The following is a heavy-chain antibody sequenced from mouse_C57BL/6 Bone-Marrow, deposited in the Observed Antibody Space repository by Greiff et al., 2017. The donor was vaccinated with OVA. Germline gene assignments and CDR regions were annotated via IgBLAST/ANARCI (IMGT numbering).Heavy chain of an antibody. D-gene: IGHD2-1*01. CDR3: ARRIYYGPFAY. CDR1: GYTFTSYW. J-gene: IGHJ3*01. CDR2: IHPNSGST. V-gene: IGHV1-64*01. Sequence: QVQLKESGAELVKPGASVKLSCKASGYTFTSYWMHWVKQRPGQGLEWIGMIHPNSGSTNSNEKLKSKATLTVDKSSSTAYMQLSSLTSEDSAVYYCARRIYYGPFAYWGQGTLVTVSA.